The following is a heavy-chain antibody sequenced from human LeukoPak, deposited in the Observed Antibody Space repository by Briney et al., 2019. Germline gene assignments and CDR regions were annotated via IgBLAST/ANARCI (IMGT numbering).Heavy chain of an antibody. CDR3: AKDPPRIYGSGSYYNPYFFNY. Sequence: GGSLRLSCAASGFTFRSYAMRWVRQAPGKGLEWVSAISCSGGSTYYADSVKGRFTISRDNSKNTLYLQMNSLRAEDTAVYYCAKDPPRIYGSGSYYNPYFFNYWGQGTLVTVSS. D-gene: IGHD3-10*01. CDR1: GFTFRSYA. CDR2: ISCSGGST. J-gene: IGHJ4*02. V-gene: IGHV3-23*01.